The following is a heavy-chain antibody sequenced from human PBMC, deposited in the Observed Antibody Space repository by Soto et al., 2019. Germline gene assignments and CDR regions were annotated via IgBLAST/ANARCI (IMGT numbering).Heavy chain of an antibody. CDR3: ARTRHFPSSSWFRFDP. D-gene: IGHD6-13*01. CDR2: ISSSGSTI. Sequence: PGGSLRLSCAASGFTFSDYYMSWIRQAPGKGLEWVSYISSSGSTIYYADSVKGRFTISRDNAKNSLYLQMNSLRAEDTAVYYCARTRHFPSSSWFRFDPWGPGTLVTV. CDR1: GFTFSDYY. J-gene: IGHJ5*02. V-gene: IGHV3-11*01.